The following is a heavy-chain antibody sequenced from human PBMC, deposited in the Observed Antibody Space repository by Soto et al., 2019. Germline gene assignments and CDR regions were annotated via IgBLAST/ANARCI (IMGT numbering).Heavy chain of an antibody. CDR1: GFIFNYYY. J-gene: IGHJ5*02. V-gene: IGHV3-7*03. D-gene: IGHD6-6*01. Sequence: GGSLRLSCAASGFIFNYYYMSWVRQAPGKGLEWVATINQDGSEKDYVDSVKGRFTISRDNARNSLYLQMNSLRAEDTAIYYCARDRRPGITARPGWFDPWGQGTLVTVSS. CDR2: INQDGSEK. CDR3: ARDRRPGITARPGWFDP.